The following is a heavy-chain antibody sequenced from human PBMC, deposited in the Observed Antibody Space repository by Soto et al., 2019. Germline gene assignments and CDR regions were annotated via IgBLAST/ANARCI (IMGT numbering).Heavy chain of an antibody. CDR3: GRGGWSLDY. Sequence: HVQLQESGPGLVKPSETLSLTCTVSGGSLSSYYWSWIRQPPGKGLEWIGYIYYSGSTNYNPSLKSRVTISVDTSKNQFSLKLKSVTAADTAVYYSGRGGWSLDYWGQGTLVTVSS. J-gene: IGHJ4*02. CDR2: IYYSGST. D-gene: IGHD6-19*01. CDR1: GGSLSSYY. V-gene: IGHV4-59*01.